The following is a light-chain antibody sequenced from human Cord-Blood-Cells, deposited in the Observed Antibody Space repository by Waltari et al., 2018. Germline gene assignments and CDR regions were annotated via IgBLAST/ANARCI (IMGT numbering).Light chain of an antibody. CDR3: CSYAGSYTWT. Sequence: QSALTQPRSVSGSPGQSVTISCTGTCSDVGGYNYVSWYQQHPGKAPKLMIYDVSKRPSGVPDRFSGSKSGNTASLTISGLQAEDEADYYCCSYAGSYTWTFGQGTK. J-gene: IGLJ3*02. CDR1: CSDVGGYNY. V-gene: IGLV2-11*01. CDR2: DVS.